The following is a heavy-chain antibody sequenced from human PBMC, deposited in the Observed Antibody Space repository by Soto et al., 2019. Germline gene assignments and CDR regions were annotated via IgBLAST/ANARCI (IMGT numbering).Heavy chain of an antibody. CDR1: GFTFTSSA. J-gene: IGHJ4*02. CDR2: IVVGSGNT. Sequence: GXSVKVSCKASGFTFTSSAMQLVRHSRGQRLEWIGWIVVGSGNTNYAQKFQERVTITRDMSTSTAYMELSSLRSEDKAVYYCAAVTYDSSGYYYDNFDYWGQGTLVTVSS. V-gene: IGHV1-58*02. CDR3: AAVTYDSSGYYYDNFDY. D-gene: IGHD3-22*01.